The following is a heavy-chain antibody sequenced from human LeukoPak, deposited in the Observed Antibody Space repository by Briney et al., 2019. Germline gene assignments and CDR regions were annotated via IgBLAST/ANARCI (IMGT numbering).Heavy chain of an antibody. D-gene: IGHD5-24*01. Sequence: EGSLRLSCAASGFTFSSYWMNWVRQAPGKGLEWVANIKQDGSEKYYVDSVKGRFTISRDNAKNSLYLQMNSLRAEDTAVYYCARDGSRDGYAGFDYWGQGTLVTVSS. CDR2: IKQDGSEK. J-gene: IGHJ4*02. CDR1: GFTFSSYW. V-gene: IGHV3-7*01. CDR3: ARDGSRDGYAGFDY.